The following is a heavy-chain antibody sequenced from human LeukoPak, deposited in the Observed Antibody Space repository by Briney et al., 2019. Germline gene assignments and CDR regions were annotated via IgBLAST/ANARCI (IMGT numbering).Heavy chain of an antibody. D-gene: IGHD4-11*01. Sequence: SGTLSLTCTVSGGSISSHYWSWIRQPPGKGLEWIGYIYYSGSTNYNPSLESRVTIPVDTSKNQFSLKLSSVTAADTAVYYCAREGSQKYSTYYMDVWGKGTTVTVSS. CDR3: AREGSQKYSTYYMDV. CDR1: GGSISSHY. V-gene: IGHV4-59*11. J-gene: IGHJ6*03. CDR2: IYYSGST.